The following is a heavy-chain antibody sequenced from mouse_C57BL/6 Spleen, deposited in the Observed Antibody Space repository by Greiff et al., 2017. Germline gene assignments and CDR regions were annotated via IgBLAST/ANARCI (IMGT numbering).Heavy chain of an antibody. V-gene: IGHV1-72*01. CDR3: ARWDDYDAMDY. CDR2: IDPNSGGT. J-gene: IGHJ4*01. CDR1: GYTFTSYW. Sequence: VQLQQPGAELVKPGASVKLSCKASGYTFTSYWMHWVKQRPGGGLEWIGMIDPNSGGTKYNEEFKSKATLTVDKPSSTPYMQLSSLISEESAVYYCARWDDYDAMDYWGQGTSVTVSS. D-gene: IGHD4-1*01.